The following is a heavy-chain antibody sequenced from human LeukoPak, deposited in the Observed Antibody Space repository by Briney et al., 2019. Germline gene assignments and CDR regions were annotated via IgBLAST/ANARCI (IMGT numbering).Heavy chain of an antibody. J-gene: IGHJ5*02. V-gene: IGHV3-13*01. CDR3: ARAQAESYDYVWGSYRYTWFDP. CDR1: GFTFSSYD. CDR2: IGTAGDT. D-gene: IGHD3-16*02. Sequence: GGSLRLSCAASGFTFSSYDMHWVRQATGKGLEWVSAIGTAGDTYYPGSVKGRFTISRENAKNSLYLQMNSLRAGDMAVYYCARAQAESYDYVWGSYRYTWFDPWGQGTLVTVSS.